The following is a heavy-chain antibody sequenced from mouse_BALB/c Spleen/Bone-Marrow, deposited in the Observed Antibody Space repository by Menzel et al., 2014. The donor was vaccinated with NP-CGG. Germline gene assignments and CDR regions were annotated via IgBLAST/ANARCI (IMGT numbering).Heavy chain of an antibody. CDR1: GFDFSRYW. V-gene: IGHV4-1*02. CDR3: ARQGYYGRSDY. J-gene: IGHJ2*01. CDR2: INPDSSTI. D-gene: IGHD1-1*01. Sequence: EVNVVESGGGLVQPGGSLKLSCAASGFDFSRYWMSWVRRAPGKGLKWIGEINPDSSTINYTPSLKDKFIISRDNAKNTLYLQMSKVRSEDTALYYCARQGYYGRSDYWGQGTTLTVSS.